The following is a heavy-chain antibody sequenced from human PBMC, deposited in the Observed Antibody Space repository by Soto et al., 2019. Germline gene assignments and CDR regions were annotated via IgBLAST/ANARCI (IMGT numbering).Heavy chain of an antibody. CDR2: FDPEHDET. CDR1: GYTLTELS. V-gene: IGHV1-24*01. CDR3: ATLKTNYHYYYGMDV. J-gene: IGHJ6*02. Sequence: ASVKVSCKVSGYTLTELSVHWVRQTPGKGLEWMGGFDPEHDETVYAQKFQGRVTMTEDTPTDTAYMELSSLRSEDTAVYYCATLKTNYHYYYGMDVWGQGTTVTVSS. D-gene: IGHD4-4*01.